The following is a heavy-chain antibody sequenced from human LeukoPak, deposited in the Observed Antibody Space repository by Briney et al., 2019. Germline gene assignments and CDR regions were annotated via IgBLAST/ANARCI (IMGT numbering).Heavy chain of an antibody. CDR3: ARDSFWGGYYDSSGYYSPLEFGY. D-gene: IGHD3-22*01. Sequence: SGGSLRLSCAASGFTFSSYSMNWVRQAPGKGLEWVSYISSSSSTIYYADSVKGRFTISRDNAKNSLYLQMNSLRAEDTAVYYCARDSFWGGYYDSSGYYSPLEFGYWGQGTLVTVSS. V-gene: IGHV3-48*01. CDR1: GFTFSSYS. CDR2: ISSSSSTI. J-gene: IGHJ4*02.